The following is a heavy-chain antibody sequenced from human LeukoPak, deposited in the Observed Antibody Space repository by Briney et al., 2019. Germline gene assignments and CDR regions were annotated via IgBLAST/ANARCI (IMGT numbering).Heavy chain of an antibody. CDR1: GGSFSGYY. Sequence: PSETLSLTCAVYGGSFSGYYWSWIRQPPGKGLEWIGEINHSGSTNYNPSLKSRVTISVDTPKNQFSLKLSSVTAADTAVYYCARGEFTVTILSFDYWGQGTLVTVSS. V-gene: IGHV4-34*01. D-gene: IGHD4-17*01. CDR3: ARGEFTVTILSFDY. J-gene: IGHJ4*02. CDR2: INHSGST.